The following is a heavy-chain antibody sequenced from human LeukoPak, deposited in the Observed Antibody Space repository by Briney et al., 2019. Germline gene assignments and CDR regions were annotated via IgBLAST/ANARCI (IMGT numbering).Heavy chain of an antibody. J-gene: IGHJ4*02. Sequence: SETLSLTCTVSGGSISSYYWSWIRQPAGKGLEWIGRIYTSGSTKYNPSLKSRLTMSIDTSKNQFSLKLSSVTAADTAVYYCARGTDSYYDSSGYYPFDYWGQGTLVTVSS. CDR2: IYTSGST. CDR3: ARGTDSYYDSSGYYPFDY. D-gene: IGHD3-22*01. CDR1: GGSISSYY. V-gene: IGHV4-4*07.